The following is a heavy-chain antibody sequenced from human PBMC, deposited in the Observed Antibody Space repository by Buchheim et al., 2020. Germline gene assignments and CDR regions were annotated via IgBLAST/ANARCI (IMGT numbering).Heavy chain of an antibody. D-gene: IGHD5-18*01. CDR1: GFTFSNAW. CDR3: TAKDTALAH. CDR2: IESETYGATT. V-gene: IGHV3-15*04. Sequence: EVQLVESGGGLVKPGGSLRLSCAASGFTFSNAWMSWVRQAPGKGLEWVGRIESETYGATTDYAANVKGRFTISRDDYQHTVYLQMNSLRNEDTAVYYCTAKDTALAHWGQGT. J-gene: IGHJ4*02.